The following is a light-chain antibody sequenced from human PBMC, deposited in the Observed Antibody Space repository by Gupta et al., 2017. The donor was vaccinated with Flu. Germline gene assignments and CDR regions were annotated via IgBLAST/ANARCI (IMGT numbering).Light chain of an antibody. Sequence: QSVLTRPPSVSAAPGQTVTLSCSGSASNIEHNYVSWFQQLPGTAPKLLIYDNDQRPSGIPDRFSASKSGTSATLHITGLQTGDEADYYCGTWDSSLTAGLFGGGTKLTVL. CDR2: DND. CDR3: GTWDSSLTAGL. J-gene: IGLJ3*02. CDR1: ASNIEHNY. V-gene: IGLV1-51*01.